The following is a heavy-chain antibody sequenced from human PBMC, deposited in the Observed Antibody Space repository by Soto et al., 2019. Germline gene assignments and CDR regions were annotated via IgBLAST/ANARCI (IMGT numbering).Heavy chain of an antibody. CDR3: ASSAIVGREVNTWFDP. CDR1: DDSITGSH. J-gene: IGHJ5*02. V-gene: IGHV4-59*01. Sequence: SASLSITCTVSDDSITGSHWNWIRQPLGKPLEWIGYIYYMGSTNYNPSLKSRLTLSVDTSKNQIFLRLNSVTAADTAVYYCASSAIVGREVNTWFDPWGQGILVTVSS. D-gene: IGHD1-26*01. CDR2: IYYMGST.